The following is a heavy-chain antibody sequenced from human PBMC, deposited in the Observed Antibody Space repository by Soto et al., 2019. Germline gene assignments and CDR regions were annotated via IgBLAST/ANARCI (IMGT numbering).Heavy chain of an antibody. CDR1: GGTFYTYT. J-gene: IGHJ4*02. V-gene: IGHV1-69*13. CDR3: ARIPRYSFPTSDDLDS. Sequence: GASVKVSCKASGGTFYTYTFSWVRQAPGQGLEWMGSITPIYPTTNYAEKFQGRLTVTADGSTNTAYMELNSLTSEDTAVYYCARIPRYSFPTSDDLDSWRQGTLVTVSS. CDR2: ITPIYPTT. D-gene: IGHD5-18*01.